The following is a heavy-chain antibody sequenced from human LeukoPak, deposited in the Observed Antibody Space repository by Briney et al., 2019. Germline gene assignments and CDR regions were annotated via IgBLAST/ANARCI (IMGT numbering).Heavy chain of an antibody. Sequence: GGSLRLSCAASGFTFSSYAMSWVRQAPGKGLEWVSAISGSGGSTYYVDSVKGRFTISRDNSKNTLYLQMNSLRAEDTAVYYCATTMIVVSYFDYWGQGTLVTVSS. V-gene: IGHV3-23*01. CDR2: ISGSGGST. CDR3: ATTMIVVSYFDY. CDR1: GFTFSSYA. D-gene: IGHD3-22*01. J-gene: IGHJ4*02.